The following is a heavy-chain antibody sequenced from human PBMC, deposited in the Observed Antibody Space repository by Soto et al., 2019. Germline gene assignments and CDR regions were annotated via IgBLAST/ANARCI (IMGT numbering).Heavy chain of an antibody. J-gene: IGHJ5*02. CDR1: GGSISSGGYY. CDR2: IYYSGST. V-gene: IGHV4-31*03. Sequence: QVQLQESGPGLVKPSQTLSLTCTVSGGSISSGGYYWSWIRQHPGKGLEWIGYIYYSGSTYYNPSLKSRVTISVDTSKNQFSLKLSSVTAADTAVYYCARSLTDIVVVPAAPAWFDPWGQGTLVTVSS. D-gene: IGHD2-2*01. CDR3: ARSLTDIVVVPAAPAWFDP.